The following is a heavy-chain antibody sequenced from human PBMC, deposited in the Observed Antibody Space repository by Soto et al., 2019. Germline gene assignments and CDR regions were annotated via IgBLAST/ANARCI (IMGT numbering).Heavy chain of an antibody. Sequence: QVQLVESGGRVVQPGRSLRLSCAASGFTFSSYAMHWVRQAPGKGLEWVAAISYDGPNQYYGDSVKGRFTISRDNSRNMLYLQMDSLRDEDTALYYCAKVEERWDLTLHYDSWGQGTLVTVSS. J-gene: IGHJ4*02. D-gene: IGHD1-26*01. CDR3: AKVEERWDLTLHYDS. V-gene: IGHV3-30*18. CDR1: GFTFSSYA. CDR2: ISYDGPNQ.